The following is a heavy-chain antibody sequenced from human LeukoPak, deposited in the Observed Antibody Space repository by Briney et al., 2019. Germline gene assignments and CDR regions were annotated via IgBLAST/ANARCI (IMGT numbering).Heavy chain of an antibody. CDR2: MWFDGSNK. J-gene: IGHJ4*02. V-gene: IGHV3-33*01. D-gene: IGHD4-11*01. CDR3: ARGLPPVMKYYFDY. Sequence: GGSLRLSCAASGFTFNSYGMHWVRQAPGKGLEWVAVMWFDGSNKYYADSVKGRFTISRDDSKNTLYLQMNSPRAEDTAMYYCARGLPPVMKYYFDYWGQGTLVTVSS. CDR1: GFTFNSYG.